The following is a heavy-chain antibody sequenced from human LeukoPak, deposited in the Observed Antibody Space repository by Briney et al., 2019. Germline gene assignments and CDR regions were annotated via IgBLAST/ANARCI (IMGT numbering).Heavy chain of an antibody. D-gene: IGHD3-10*01. Sequence: GGSLRLSCAASGSTFSSYGMHWVRQAPGKGLEWVAVISYDGSNKYYADSVKGRFTISRDNSKNTLYLQMNSLRAEDTAVYYCAKDPSGSNDYWGQGTLVTVSS. CDR3: AKDPSGSNDY. CDR2: ISYDGSNK. J-gene: IGHJ4*02. V-gene: IGHV3-30*18. CDR1: GSTFSSYG.